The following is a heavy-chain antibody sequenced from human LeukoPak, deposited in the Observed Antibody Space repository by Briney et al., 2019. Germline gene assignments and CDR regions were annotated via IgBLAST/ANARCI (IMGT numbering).Heavy chain of an antibody. Sequence: SETLSLTCAVYGGSFSGYYWTWIRRPPGKGLEWIGEIDDSGSTNYNPSLKSRVTISVDTSKNQFSLRLSSVTAADTAVYYCARGGRITGTAYYYYYYGMDVWGQGTTVTVSS. D-gene: IGHD1-7*01. CDR1: GGSFSGYY. V-gene: IGHV4-34*01. CDR3: ARGGRITGTAYYYYYYGMDV. CDR2: IDDSGST. J-gene: IGHJ6*02.